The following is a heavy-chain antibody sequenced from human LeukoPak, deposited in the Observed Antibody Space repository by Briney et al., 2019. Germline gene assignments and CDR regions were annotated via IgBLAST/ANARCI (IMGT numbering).Heavy chain of an antibody. D-gene: IGHD6-13*01. V-gene: IGHV1-69*05. CDR3: AREGEGIAAAGTLLVYFDY. CDR2: IIPVFGTT. CDR1: GDTFTSYG. Sequence: SVKVSCKAFGDTFTSYGISWVRQAPGQGLEWLARIIPVFGTTNYARKFRGRVTVSTDDSTSTAFLELSSLTPEDTAVYYCAREGEGIAAAGTLLVYFDYWGQGTLVTVSS. J-gene: IGHJ4*02.